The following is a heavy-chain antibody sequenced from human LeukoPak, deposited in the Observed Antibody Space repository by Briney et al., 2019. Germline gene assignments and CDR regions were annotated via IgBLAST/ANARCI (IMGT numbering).Heavy chain of an antibody. CDR2: ISGSGGST. V-gene: IGHV3-23*01. Sequence: GGSLRLSCAASGFTFSSYAMSWVRQAPGKGLEWVSAISGSGGSTYYADSVKGRFTISRDNSKNTLYLQMNSPRAEDTAVYYCAKESGGSSWYYYYMDVWGKGTTVTVSS. CDR1: GFTFSSYA. D-gene: IGHD6-13*01. J-gene: IGHJ6*03. CDR3: AKESGGSSWYYYYMDV.